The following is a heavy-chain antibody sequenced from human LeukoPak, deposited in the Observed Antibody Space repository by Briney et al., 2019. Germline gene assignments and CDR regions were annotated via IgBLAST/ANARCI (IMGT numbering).Heavy chain of an antibody. CDR2: IRSKANNYAT. V-gene: IGHV3-73*01. CDR3: TRQIGDGYNLIDY. Sequence: PGGSLRLSCAASGFIFSGSAIQWVRQASGKGLEWVGRIRSKANNYATTYAASVKGRFTISRDDSKNTAYLQVNSLKTEDTAVYYCTRQIGDGYNLIDYWGQGTLVTVSS. CDR1: GFIFSGSA. D-gene: IGHD5-24*01. J-gene: IGHJ4*02.